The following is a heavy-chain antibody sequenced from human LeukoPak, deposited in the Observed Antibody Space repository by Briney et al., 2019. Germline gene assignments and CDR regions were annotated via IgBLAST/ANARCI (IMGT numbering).Heavy chain of an antibody. CDR3: ALAGYRSSGLGV. J-gene: IGHJ4*02. D-gene: IGHD6-13*01. CDR1: GFTVSSNY. V-gene: IGHV3-53*01. Sequence: GGSLILSCAGSGFTVSSNYMTWVRQAPGKGLEWVSVIYSDGRTYYGDSVKGRFTISRDNSKNMVYLQMNSLRAEDTALYYCALAGYRSSGLGVWGQKTRLHVFS. CDR2: IYSDGRT.